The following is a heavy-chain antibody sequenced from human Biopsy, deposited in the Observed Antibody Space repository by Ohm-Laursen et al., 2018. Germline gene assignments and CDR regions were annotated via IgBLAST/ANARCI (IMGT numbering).Heavy chain of an antibody. CDR2: LSGSGGTT. V-gene: IGHV3-23*01. J-gene: IGHJ4*02. D-gene: IGHD2-15*01. CDR1: GFTFSSYG. CDR3: AKTFHGSSLLYDY. Sequence: SLRLSCAASGFTFSSYGMSWVRQAPGKGLEWVSVLSGSGGTTYYADSVKGRFTISRDNSKNTLYLQMNSLTAEDTAVYYCAKTFHGSSLLYDYWGQGTLVTVSS.